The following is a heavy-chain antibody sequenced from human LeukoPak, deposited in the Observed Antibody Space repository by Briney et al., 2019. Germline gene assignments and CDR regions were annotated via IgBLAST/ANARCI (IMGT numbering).Heavy chain of an antibody. D-gene: IGHD1-26*01. V-gene: IGHV3-74*01. CDR1: GFNFGNYW. CDR2: INSDGKTT. CDR3: AKLNSYWSFDY. Sequence: GGFLRLSCAASGFNFGNYWMHWVRQAPGKGLVWVSGINSDGKTTNYADSVKGRFTISRDNAKNTLFLQMNSLRVEDTAVYYCAKLNSYWSFDYWGQGALVTVSS. J-gene: IGHJ4*02.